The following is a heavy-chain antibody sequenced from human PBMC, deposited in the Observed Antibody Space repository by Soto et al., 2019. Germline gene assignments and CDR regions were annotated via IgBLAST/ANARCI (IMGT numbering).Heavy chain of an antibody. V-gene: IGHV3-33*01. CDR3: ASTTTVTTRDQAFDA. CDR1: GFTFSNYG. CDR2: VWHDGSNE. Sequence: QVQLVESGGGVVQPGMSLRLSCAASGFTFSNYGMHWVRQAPGKGLEWVAVVWHDGSNEYYADSVKGRFTISRDNSKGTLFLQMDSLRVDDTAVYYCASTTTVTTRDQAFDAWGQGTMVTVSS. D-gene: IGHD4-17*01. J-gene: IGHJ3*01.